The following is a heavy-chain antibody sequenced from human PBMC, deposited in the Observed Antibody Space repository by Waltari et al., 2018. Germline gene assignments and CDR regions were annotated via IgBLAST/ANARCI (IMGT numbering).Heavy chain of an antibody. CDR3: AKVLAAGGDY. J-gene: IGHJ4*02. D-gene: IGHD6-19*01. CDR1: GFTFSSYG. CDR2: RRYDGSNK. V-gene: IGHV3-30*02. Sequence: QVQLVESGGGVVQPGGSLRLSCAASGFTFSSYGMHWVRQAPGKGLGWVAFRRYDGSNKYYADSVKGRFTISRDNSKNTLYLQMNTLRAEDTAVYYCAKVLAAGGDYWGQGTLVTVSS.